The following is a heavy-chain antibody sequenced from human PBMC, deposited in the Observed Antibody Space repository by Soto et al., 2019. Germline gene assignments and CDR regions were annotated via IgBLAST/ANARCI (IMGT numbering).Heavy chain of an antibody. CDR1: GGSFSGYY. CDR3: ARDRGGPGGYSGYRKRWYFDY. CDR2: INHSGST. V-gene: IGHV4-34*01. J-gene: IGHJ4*02. D-gene: IGHD5-12*01. Sequence: TSETLSLTCAVYGGSFSGYYWSWIRQPPGKGLEWIGEINHSGSTNYNPSLKSRVTISVDTSKNQFSLKLSSVTAADTAVYYCARDRGGPGGYSGYRKRWYFDYWGQGTLVTVSS.